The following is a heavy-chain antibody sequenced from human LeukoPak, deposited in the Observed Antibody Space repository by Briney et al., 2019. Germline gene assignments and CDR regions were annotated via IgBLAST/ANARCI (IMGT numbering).Heavy chain of an antibody. D-gene: IGHD6-13*01. J-gene: IGHJ6*02. CDR2: INPNSGGT. CDR1: GYTLTGYY. CDR3: ARDLVYSSSWPLYYYYYGMDV. V-gene: IGHV1-2*02. Sequence: ASVKVSCKASGYTLTGYYMHWVRQAPGQGLEWMGWINPNSGGTNYAQKFQGRVTMTRDTSISTAYMELSRLRSDDTAVYYCARDLVYSSSWPLYYYYYGMDVWGQGTTVTVSS.